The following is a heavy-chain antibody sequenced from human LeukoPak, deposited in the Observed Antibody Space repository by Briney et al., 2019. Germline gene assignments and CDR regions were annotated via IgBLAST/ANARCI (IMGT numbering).Heavy chain of an antibody. CDR1: GYIFTSYG. D-gene: IGHD2-15*01. V-gene: IGHV1-18*01. CDR2: ISAYNGNT. Sequence: ASVKVSCKASGYIFTSYGITWVRQAPGQGLEWMGWISAYNGNTDYAQKFQGRVTLTTDTSTSTAYMELRSLRSDDTAVYYCARDFVVVVGASLNYYYHGMDVWGQGTTVTVSS. CDR3: ARDFVVVVGASLNYYYHGMDV. J-gene: IGHJ6*02.